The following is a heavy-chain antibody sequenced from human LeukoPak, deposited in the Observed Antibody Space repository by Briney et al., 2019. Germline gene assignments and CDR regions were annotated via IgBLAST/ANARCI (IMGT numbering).Heavy chain of an antibody. V-gene: IGHV3-21*04. CDR2: ISSSSSYI. J-gene: IGHJ5*02. CDR1: GFTFSSYS. Sequence: GGSLRLSCAASGFTFSSYSMNWVRQAPGKGLEWVPSISSSSSYIYYADSVEGRFTISRDNAKNSLYLQMNSLRSEDTAVYYCARESGYCSSTSCYTGIWFDPWGQGTLVTVSS. D-gene: IGHD2-2*02. CDR3: ARESGYCSSTSCYTGIWFDP.